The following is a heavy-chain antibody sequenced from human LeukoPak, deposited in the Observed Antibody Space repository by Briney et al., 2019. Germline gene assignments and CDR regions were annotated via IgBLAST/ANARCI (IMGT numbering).Heavy chain of an antibody. J-gene: IGHJ3*02. CDR1: GYSFTSYW. D-gene: IGHD3-10*01. V-gene: IGHV5-51*01. CDR2: IYPGDSDT. Sequence: GESLKISCKGSGYSFTSYWIGWVRQMPGKGLEWMGIIYPGDSDTSYSSSFQGQVTMSADKSISIAYLQWSSLKASDTAMYYCARLVNYGSGSFFFDIWGQGTMVTVSS. CDR3: ARLVNYGSGSFFFDI.